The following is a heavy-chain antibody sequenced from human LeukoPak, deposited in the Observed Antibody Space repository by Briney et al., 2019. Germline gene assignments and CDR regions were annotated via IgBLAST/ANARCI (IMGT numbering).Heavy chain of an antibody. CDR1: GGSISSGGYY. J-gene: IGHJ4*02. CDR3: ARDVYYDILTGSTFDY. Sequence: SETLSLTCTVSGGSISSGGYYWSWIRQPPGKGLEWIGYIYHSGSTYYNPSLKSRVTISVDRSKNQFSLKLSSVTAADTAVYYCARDVYYDILTGSTFDYWGQGTLVTVSS. CDR2: IYHSGST. D-gene: IGHD3-9*01. V-gene: IGHV4-30-2*01.